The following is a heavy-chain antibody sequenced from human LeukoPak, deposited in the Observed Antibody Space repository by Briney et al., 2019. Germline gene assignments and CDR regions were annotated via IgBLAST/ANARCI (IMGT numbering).Heavy chain of an antibody. V-gene: IGHV4-30-2*01. CDR2: IYHSGST. CDR1: GGSISSGGYS. CDR3: ARLVAATGNFDY. J-gene: IGHJ4*02. Sequence: SETLSLTCAVSGGSISSGGYSWSWIRQPPGKGLEWVGYIYHSGSTYYNPSLKSRVTISVDRSKNQFSLKLSSVTAADTAVYYCARLVAATGNFDYWGQGTLVTVSS. D-gene: IGHD6-13*01.